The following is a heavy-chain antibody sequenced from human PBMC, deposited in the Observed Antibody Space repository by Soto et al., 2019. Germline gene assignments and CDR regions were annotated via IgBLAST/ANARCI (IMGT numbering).Heavy chain of an antibody. D-gene: IGHD1-26*01. CDR2: MYYSGSA. J-gene: IGHJ4*02. CDR1: GGSISSYY. Sequence: PSETLSLTCTVAGGSISSYYWSWIRQPPGKGLEWIGSMYYSGSAYYNPSLKSRVTISVDTSKNQFSLKLTSVTAADTAVYHCARHVGNSPPGSWGQGTLVTVSS. CDR3: ARHVGNSPPGS. V-gene: IGHV4-39*01.